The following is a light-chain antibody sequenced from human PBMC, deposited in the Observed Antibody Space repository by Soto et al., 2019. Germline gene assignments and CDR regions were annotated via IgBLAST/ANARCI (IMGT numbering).Light chain of an antibody. CDR1: SSNIGAGHD. Sequence: QSVLTQPPSVSGAPGQRVTISCTGSSSNIGAGHDVHWYQQLPGTAPKLLIYGNGNRPSGVPDRFSGSKSGTSASLAITGLQAEDEADYYCQSYDSSLRGSEVFGNGTKVTVL. CDR2: GNG. V-gene: IGLV1-40*01. CDR3: QSYDSSLRGSEV. J-gene: IGLJ1*01.